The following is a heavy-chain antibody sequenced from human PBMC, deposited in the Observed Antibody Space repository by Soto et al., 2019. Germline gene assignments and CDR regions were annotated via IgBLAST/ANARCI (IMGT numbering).Heavy chain of an antibody. D-gene: IGHD3-22*01. V-gene: IGHV4-31*03. CDR3: ASEYYYYTRGFDP. CDR2: IYYSGST. J-gene: IGHJ5*02. Sequence: PSETLSLTCTVSGGSISSGGYYWSWIRQHPGKGLEWIGCIYYSGSTYYNPSLKSRVTISVDTSKNQFSLKLSSVTAADTAVYYCASEYYYYTRGFDPWGQGTLVTVSS. CDR1: GGSISSGGYY.